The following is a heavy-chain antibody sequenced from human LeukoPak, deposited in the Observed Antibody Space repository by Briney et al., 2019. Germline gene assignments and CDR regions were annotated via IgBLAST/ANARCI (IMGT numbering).Heavy chain of an antibody. CDR2: ISGSGGST. D-gene: IGHD6-19*01. V-gene: IGHV3-23*01. CDR1: GFIVGNYA. Sequence: PGGSVRLSCAASGFIVGNYAMSWVRHARGRGLEFLSAISGSGGSTYYADSVKGRFTISRDNSKNTLYLQMNSLRAEDTAVYYCAKQAASGWYENWFDPWGQGTLVTVSS. J-gene: IGHJ5*02. CDR3: AKQAASGWYENWFDP.